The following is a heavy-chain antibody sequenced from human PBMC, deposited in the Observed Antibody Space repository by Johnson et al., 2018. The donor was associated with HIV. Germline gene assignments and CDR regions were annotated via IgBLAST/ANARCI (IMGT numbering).Heavy chain of an antibody. Sequence: QVQLVESGGGVVQPGRSLRLSCAASGFTFSSYAMHWVRQAPGKGLEWVAVISYDGSNKYYADSVKGRFTISRDTSKNTLYLQMNSLSAEDTAVYYCARIIIEYYYESSGGAFDIWGQGTMITVSS. CDR3: ARIIIEYYYESSGGAFDI. J-gene: IGHJ3*02. CDR1: GFTFSSYA. V-gene: IGHV3-30*14. CDR2: ISYDGSNK. D-gene: IGHD3-22*01.